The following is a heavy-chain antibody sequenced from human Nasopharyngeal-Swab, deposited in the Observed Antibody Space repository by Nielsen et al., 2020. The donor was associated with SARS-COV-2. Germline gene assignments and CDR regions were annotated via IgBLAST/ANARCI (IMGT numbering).Heavy chain of an antibody. CDR2: LKQDGSEK. Sequence: ETLSLTCAASGFTFSKYWMTWVRQAPGKGLEWVAYLKQDGSEKNYVDSVRGRFTISRDNAKNSLYLQMNSLRAEDTAVYYCARNGSLGYSGGWGYGSSPLYNAMDVWGQGTTVTVSS. D-gene: IGHD6-19*01. J-gene: IGHJ6*02. V-gene: IGHV3-7*05. CDR1: GFTFSKYW. CDR3: ARNGSLGYSGGWGYGSSPLYNAMDV.